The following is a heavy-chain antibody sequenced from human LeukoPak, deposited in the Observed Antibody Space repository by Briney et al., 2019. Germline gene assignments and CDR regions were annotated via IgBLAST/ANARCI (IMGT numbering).Heavy chain of an antibody. J-gene: IGHJ4*02. D-gene: IGHD3-10*01. CDR2: ISSSSSYI. CDR3: ARGGITMVRAPDY. V-gene: IGHV3-21*01. CDR1: GFTFSSYS. Sequence: PGGSLRLSCAASGFTFSSYSMNWVRQAPGKGLEGVSSISSSSSYIYYADSVKGRFTISRDNAKNSLYLQMNSLRAEDTAVYYCARGGITMVRAPDYWGQGTLVTVSS.